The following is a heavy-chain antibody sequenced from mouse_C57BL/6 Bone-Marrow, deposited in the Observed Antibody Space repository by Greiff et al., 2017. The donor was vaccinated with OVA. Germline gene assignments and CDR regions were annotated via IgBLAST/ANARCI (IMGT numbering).Heavy chain of an antibody. CDR1: GYTFTSYG. CDR2: IYPRSGNT. D-gene: IGHD2-4*01. Sequence: QVHVKQSGAELARPGASVKLSCKASGYTFTSYGISWVKQRTGQGLEWIGEIYPRSGNTYYNEKFKGKATLTADKSSSTAYMELRSLTSEDSAVYFCANSTMIPYWYFDVWGTGTTVTVSS. V-gene: IGHV1-81*01. CDR3: ANSTMIPYWYFDV. J-gene: IGHJ1*03.